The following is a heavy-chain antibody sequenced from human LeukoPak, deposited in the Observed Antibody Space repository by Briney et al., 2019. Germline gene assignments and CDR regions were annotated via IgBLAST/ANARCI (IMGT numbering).Heavy chain of an antibody. J-gene: IGHJ4*02. CDR2: IYHSGST. Sequence: SETLSLTCTVSGYSISSGYYWGWIRQPPGKGLEWIGSIYHSGSTNYNPSLKSRVTISADTSKNQFSLKLSSVTAADTAAYYCARVYSAYDFLGEDYWGQGTLVTVSS. D-gene: IGHD5-12*01. V-gene: IGHV4-38-2*02. CDR1: GYSISSGYY. CDR3: ARVYSAYDFLGEDY.